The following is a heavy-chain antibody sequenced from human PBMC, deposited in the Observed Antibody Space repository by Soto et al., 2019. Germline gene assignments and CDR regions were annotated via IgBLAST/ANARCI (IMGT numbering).Heavy chain of an antibody. Sequence: GGSLRLSCAASGFTFSSYWMSWVCQAPGKGLEWVANIKQDGSEKYYVDSVKGRFTISRDNAKNSLYLQMNSLRAEDTAVYYCARVRKVYGFGFDYWGQGTLVTVSS. CDR3: ARVRKVYGFGFDY. CDR2: IKQDGSEK. V-gene: IGHV3-7*01. J-gene: IGHJ4*02. D-gene: IGHD3-10*01. CDR1: GFTFSSYW.